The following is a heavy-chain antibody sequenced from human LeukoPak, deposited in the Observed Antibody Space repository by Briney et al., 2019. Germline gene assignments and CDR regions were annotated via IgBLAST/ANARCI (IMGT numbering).Heavy chain of an antibody. CDR1: GDSISRYY. J-gene: IGHJ4*02. D-gene: IGHD3-16*01. V-gene: IGHV4-4*07. CDR2: IYTSGSS. CDR3: ARETLPPRYFDY. Sequence: SETLSLTCTASGDSISRYYWSWIRQPAGKGLEWIGRIYTSGSSNYNPSLKSRVTMSVDTSRNQFSLKLTSVTAADTAVYYCARETLPPRYFDYWGQGSLVTVSS.